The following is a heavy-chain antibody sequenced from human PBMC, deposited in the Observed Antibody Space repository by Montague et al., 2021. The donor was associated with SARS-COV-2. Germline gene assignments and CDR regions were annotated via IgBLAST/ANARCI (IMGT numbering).Heavy chain of an antibody. CDR3: ARLRGDYGGTYDTFDI. CDR1: GGSISTGSYY. V-gene: IGHV4-39*01. D-gene: IGHD4-23*01. CDR2: IYYSGST. Sequence: SETLSLTCSFSGGSISTGSYYWGWIRQPPRKGLEWIGSIYYSGSTYYNPSLKSRVTISVDTSKNQFSLKLSSVTAADTAVYYCARLRGDYGGTYDTFDIWGQGTMVTVSS. J-gene: IGHJ3*02.